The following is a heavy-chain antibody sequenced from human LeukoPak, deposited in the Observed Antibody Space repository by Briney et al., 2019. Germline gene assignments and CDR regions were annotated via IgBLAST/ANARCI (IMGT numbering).Heavy chain of an antibody. Sequence: ASVKVSCKASGYTFTSYGITWVRQAPGQGLEWMGWISAYNGNTNYAQKVQGRVTMTTDTSTSTAYMELRSLRSDDTAVYYCAREYYDTSGYYLSYCFDYWGQGTLVTVSS. J-gene: IGHJ4*02. CDR2: ISAYNGNT. D-gene: IGHD3-22*01. CDR3: AREYYDTSGYYLSYCFDY. CDR1: GYTFTSYG. V-gene: IGHV1-18*01.